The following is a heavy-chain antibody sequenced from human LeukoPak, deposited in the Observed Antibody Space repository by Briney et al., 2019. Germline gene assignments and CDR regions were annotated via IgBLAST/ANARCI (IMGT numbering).Heavy chain of an antibody. CDR2: IKQDGSEK. CDR3: ARDRSGSYVGITDY. CDR1: GFTFSSYW. Sequence: GGSLRLSCAASGFTFSSYWMSWVRQAPGKGLEWVANIKQDGSEKYYVDSVKGRFTISRDNAKNSLYLQMNSLRAEDTAVYYCARDRSGSYVGITDYWGQGTLVTVSS. V-gene: IGHV3-7*01. D-gene: IGHD1-26*01. J-gene: IGHJ4*02.